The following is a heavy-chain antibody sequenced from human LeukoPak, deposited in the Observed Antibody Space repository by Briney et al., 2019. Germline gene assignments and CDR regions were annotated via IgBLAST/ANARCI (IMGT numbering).Heavy chain of an antibody. CDR1: GFTFSSYE. CDR2: ISSSGSTI. D-gene: IGHD5-24*01. V-gene: IGHV3-48*03. CDR3: ARDLQRRDGSWALDY. J-gene: IGHJ4*02. Sequence: GGSLRLSCAASGFTFSSYEMNWVRQAPGKGLEWASYISSSGSTIYYADSVKGRFTISRDNAKNSLYLQMDSLRAEDTAVYYCARDLQRRDGSWALDYWGQGTLVTVSS.